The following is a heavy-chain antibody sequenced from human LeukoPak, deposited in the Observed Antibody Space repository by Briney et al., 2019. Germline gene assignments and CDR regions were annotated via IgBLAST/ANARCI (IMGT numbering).Heavy chain of an antibody. CDR2: INHSGST. CDR1: GGSFSGYY. J-gene: IGHJ4*02. CDR3: ATLKR. V-gene: IGHV4-34*01. Sequence: SETLSLTCAVYGGSFSGYYWSWIRQPPGKGLEWIGEINHSGSTNYNPSLKSRVTISVDTSRNQFSLKLSSVTAADTAVYYCATLKRWGQGTLVTVSS.